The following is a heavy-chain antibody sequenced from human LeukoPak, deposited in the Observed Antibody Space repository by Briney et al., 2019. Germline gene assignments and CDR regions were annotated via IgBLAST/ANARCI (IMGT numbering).Heavy chain of an antibody. V-gene: IGHV1-2*02. Sequence: GASVKVSCKASGYTFTGYYMHWVRQAPGQGLEWMGWINPNSGGTNYAQKFQGRVTMTRDTSISTAYMELSRLRSDDTAVYYCAREAILTGYYRAAFDYWGQGTLVTVSS. J-gene: IGHJ4*02. CDR3: AREAILTGYYRAAFDY. CDR1: GYTFTGYY. D-gene: IGHD3-9*01. CDR2: INPNSGGT.